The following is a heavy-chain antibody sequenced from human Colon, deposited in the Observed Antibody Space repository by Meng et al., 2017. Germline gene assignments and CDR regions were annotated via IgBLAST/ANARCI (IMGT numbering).Heavy chain of an antibody. V-gene: IGHV4-59*01. J-gene: IGHJ4*02. CDR1: GGSISPYY. D-gene: IGHD3-22*01. CDR2: IYHSGSI. Sequence: SETLSLTCTVSGGSISPYYWSWIRQPPGKGLEYIGYIYHSGSINYNPSLQSRVTISFDTSENQFSLKLTSVTVADTAVYYCARSGDTNGYSYWDFVHWGQGMLVNGAS. CDR3: ARSGDTNGYSYWDFVH.